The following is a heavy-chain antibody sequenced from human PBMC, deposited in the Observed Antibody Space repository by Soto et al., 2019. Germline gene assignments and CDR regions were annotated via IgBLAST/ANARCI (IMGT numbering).Heavy chain of an antibody. J-gene: IGHJ4*02. V-gene: IGHV3-23*01. CDR3: VKDRVQYQLLCLFDY. Sequence: EVQLLESGGGLVQPGGSLRLSCTASGFTFNNNAMSWVRQAPGKGLEWVSIISGSGGSTLYADYVKGRFTISRDNSKNQVYLQMNSLRDEDAAIYYCVKDRVQYQLLCLFDYWGQGTLVTVSS. D-gene: IGHD2-2*01. CDR2: ISGSGGST. CDR1: GFTFNNNA.